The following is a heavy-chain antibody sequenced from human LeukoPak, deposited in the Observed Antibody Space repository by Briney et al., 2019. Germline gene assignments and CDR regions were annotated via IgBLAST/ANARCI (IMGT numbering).Heavy chain of an antibody. V-gene: IGHV4-59*08. CDR3: ARLGNYYGTDV. J-gene: IGHJ6*02. CDR1: GGSISSYY. CDR2: IYYSGST. Sequence: SETLSLTCTVSGGSISSYYWSWIRQPPGKGLEWIGYIYYSGSTNYNPSLKSRVTISVDTSKNQFSLKLSSVTAADTAVYYCARLGNYYGTDVWGQGTTVTVSS.